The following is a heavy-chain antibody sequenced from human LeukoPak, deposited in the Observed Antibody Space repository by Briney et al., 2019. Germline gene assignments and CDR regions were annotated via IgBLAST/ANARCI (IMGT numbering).Heavy chain of an antibody. V-gene: IGHV3-23*01. CDR1: GFTFNNYA. J-gene: IGHJ4*02. CDR2: ISGSGGST. Sequence: GGSLRLSCAASGFTFNNYAMSWVRQAPGKGLEWVSTISGSGGSTYYADSVKGRFTISRDNSKNTLYLRMNSLSAEDTAVYYCAKDFGYSYGYNYWGQGTLVTVSS. CDR3: AKDFGYSYGYNY. D-gene: IGHD5-18*01.